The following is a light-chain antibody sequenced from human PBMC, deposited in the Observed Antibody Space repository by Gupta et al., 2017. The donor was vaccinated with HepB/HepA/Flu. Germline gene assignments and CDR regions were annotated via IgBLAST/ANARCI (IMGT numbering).Light chain of an antibody. J-gene: IGLJ2*01. CDR3: QAWDSTTVV. CDR1: KLGDKD. V-gene: IGLV3-1*01. CDR2: QDD. Sequence: SYELTQPPPVSVPPGQTASMTCSGDKLGDKDVCWYQQKPGQSPVLVIYQDDKRPSGIPERFSGSNSGNTATLTISGTQSMDEADYYCQAWDSTTVVFGGGTKLTVL.